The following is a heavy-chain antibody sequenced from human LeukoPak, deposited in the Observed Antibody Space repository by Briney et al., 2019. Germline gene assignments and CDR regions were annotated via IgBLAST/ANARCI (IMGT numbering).Heavy chain of an antibody. J-gene: IGHJ4*02. V-gene: IGHV1-46*01. Sequence: ASVKVSCKASGYTFTSYYMHWVRQAPGQGLEWMGIINPSGGSTSYAQKFQGRVTITADESTSTAYMELSSLRSEDTAVYYCAREGRYSSGWYDFDYWGQGTLVTVSS. CDR3: AREGRYSSGWYDFDY. CDR2: INPSGGST. D-gene: IGHD6-19*01. CDR1: GYTFTSYY.